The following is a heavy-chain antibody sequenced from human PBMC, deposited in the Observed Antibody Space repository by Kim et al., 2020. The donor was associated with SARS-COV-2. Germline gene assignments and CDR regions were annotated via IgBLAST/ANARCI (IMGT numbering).Heavy chain of an antibody. D-gene: IGHD3-10*01. J-gene: IGHJ4*02. CDR3: TKGHSYKSGNYFDY. Sequence: ASVKGRFTIYRDNSKNTLYLHMNNRRAEDTSVYYCTKGHSYKSGNYFDYWGQGTLVTVSS. V-gene: IGHV3-23*01.